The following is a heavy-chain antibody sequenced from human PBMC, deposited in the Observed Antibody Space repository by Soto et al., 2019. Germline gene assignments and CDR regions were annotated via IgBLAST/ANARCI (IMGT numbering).Heavy chain of an antibody. CDR2: IIPFIGTA. Sequence: SVKVSCKASGGTFSSYAISWVRQAPGQGLEWMGRIIPFIGTANYAQKFQGRVTITADESTSTAYMELTSLRSEDTAVYYCADVVMTKVPSSFYYGMDVWGQGTTVTVSS. CDR3: ADVVMTKVPSSFYYGMDV. CDR1: GGTFSSYA. J-gene: IGHJ6*02. V-gene: IGHV1-69*11. D-gene: IGHD4-17*01.